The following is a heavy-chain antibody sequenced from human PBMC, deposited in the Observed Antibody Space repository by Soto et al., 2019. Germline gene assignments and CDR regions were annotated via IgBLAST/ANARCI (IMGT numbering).Heavy chain of an antibody. V-gene: IGHV2-5*02. J-gene: IGHJ6*02. Sequence: GSGPTLVNPTQTLTLTCTFSGFSLSTSGVGVGWIRQPPGKALEWLAVIYWDDDKRYSPSLRSRLTITKDTSKNQVVLTMTNMDPVDTATYYCIQSRCGGDCLQSYASYYYYGMDVWGQGTTVTVSS. D-gene: IGHD2-21*02. CDR3: IQSRCGGDCLQSYASYYYYGMDV. CDR2: IYWDDDK. CDR1: GFSLSTSGVG.